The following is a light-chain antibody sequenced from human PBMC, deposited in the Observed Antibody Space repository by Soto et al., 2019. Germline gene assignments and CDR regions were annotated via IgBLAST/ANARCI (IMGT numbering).Light chain of an antibody. CDR2: EVS. J-gene: IGLJ1*01. CDR1: SSDVGSYNL. CDR3: CSYAGSSFYV. V-gene: IGLV2-23*02. Sequence: SVLTQPVSVSGSPGQSITISCTGTSSDVGSYNLVSWYQQHPGKAPKLMIYEVSKRPSGVSNRFSGSKSGNTASLTISGLQAEDEADYYCCSYAGSSFYVFGTGTKVTVL.